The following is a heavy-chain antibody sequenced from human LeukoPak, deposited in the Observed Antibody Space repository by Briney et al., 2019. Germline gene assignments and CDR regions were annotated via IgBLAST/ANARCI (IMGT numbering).Heavy chain of an antibody. V-gene: IGHV5-51*01. CDR3: ARPWDTAMQDAFDI. CDR1: GYSFTTYW. Sequence: GESLKISCKGSGYSFTTYWIAWVRQMPGKGLEWMGIIYPGDSDTRYSPSFQGQVTISADKSISTAYLQWSSLKASDTAMYYCARPWDTAMQDAFDIWGQGTMVTVSS. J-gene: IGHJ3*02. D-gene: IGHD5-18*01. CDR2: IYPGDSDT.